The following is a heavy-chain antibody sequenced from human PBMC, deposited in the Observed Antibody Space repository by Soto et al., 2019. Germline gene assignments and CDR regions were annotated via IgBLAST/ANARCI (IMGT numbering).Heavy chain of an antibody. Sequence: QVQLVQSGAEVKKPGASVKISCKASGYSFTSYFMHWVRQAPGQGPEWMGIIDPDGGSTSNAQKFQGKVTMTTDTSTSTVYVELSSLRSEDTAVYYCASLIGVDTLRDYWGQGTLVTVSS. CDR1: GYSFTSYF. CDR3: ASLIGVDTLRDY. V-gene: IGHV1-46*01. D-gene: IGHD3-3*01. J-gene: IGHJ4*02. CDR2: IDPDGGST.